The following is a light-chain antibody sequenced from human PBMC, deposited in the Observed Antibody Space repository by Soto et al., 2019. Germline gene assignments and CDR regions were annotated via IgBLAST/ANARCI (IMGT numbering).Light chain of an antibody. J-gene: IGKJ1*01. Sequence: DIQMTQYPSTLSASVGDRVTITCRASQSFNTWLAWYQQKPGKAPNLLIYKASSLASGVPSRFSGSGSGTEFTLTISSLQPDDLATYYCQQYNSFPWTFGQRTMADIK. CDR2: KAS. V-gene: IGKV1-5*03. CDR3: QQYNSFPWT. CDR1: QSFNTW.